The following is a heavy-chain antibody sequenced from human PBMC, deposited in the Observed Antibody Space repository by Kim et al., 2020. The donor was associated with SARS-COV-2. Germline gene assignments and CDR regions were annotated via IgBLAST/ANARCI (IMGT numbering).Heavy chain of an antibody. CDR3: ARGNDYVPGGMDV. Sequence: YADSVKGRFTISGDNAENSLYLQMNSLRAEDTAVYYCARGNDYVPGGMDVWGQGTTVTVSS. D-gene: IGHD3-16*01. J-gene: IGHJ6*02. V-gene: IGHV3-21*01.